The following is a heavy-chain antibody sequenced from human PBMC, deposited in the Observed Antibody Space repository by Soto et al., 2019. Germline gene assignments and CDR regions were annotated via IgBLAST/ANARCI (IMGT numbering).Heavy chain of an antibody. J-gene: IGHJ5*02. CDR1: GGSISSSSYY. V-gene: IGHV4-39*01. CDR2: IYYSGST. Sequence: QLQLQESGPGLVKPSETLSLTCTVSGGSISSSSYYWGWIRQPPGKGLEWIGSIYYSGSTYYNPSLKCRVHRSLDTTKKQCSLQPSSVTAADTAVYYCANERTAEPYYDFWSGSPDGGWFDPWGQGTLVTVSS. D-gene: IGHD3-3*01. CDR3: ANERTAEPYYDFWSGSPDGGWFDP.